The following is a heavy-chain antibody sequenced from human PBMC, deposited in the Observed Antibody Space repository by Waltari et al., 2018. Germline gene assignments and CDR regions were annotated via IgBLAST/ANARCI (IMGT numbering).Heavy chain of an antibody. D-gene: IGHD4-17*01. Sequence: QVQLQQWGAGLLKPPETLSLTCAVYGGSFRDYSWSWVRQLPGKGLAWSGEINPSGGPNYNPSLKSRVTISVDTSKNQFSLRLSSVTAADTAVYYCVRAFMVTTFSALRYHDYYGMDVWGQGTAVTVSS. CDR3: VRAFMVTTFSALRYHDYYGMDV. CDR2: INPSGGP. J-gene: IGHJ6*02. V-gene: IGHV4-34*01. CDR1: GGSFRDYS.